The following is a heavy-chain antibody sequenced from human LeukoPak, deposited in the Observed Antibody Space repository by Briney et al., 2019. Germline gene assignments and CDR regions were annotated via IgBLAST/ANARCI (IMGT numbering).Heavy chain of an antibody. CDR2: IYSDDST. CDR1: GFTVSSHY. Sequence: PGGSLRLFCAASGFTVSSHYMSWVRQAPGKGLEWVLVIYSDDSTYSADSLKGRFTISRDISKNTLFLQMNSLRAEDTAVYYCARVYWHDNGEYFQHWGQGTLVTVSS. J-gene: IGHJ1*01. D-gene: IGHD3-16*01. CDR3: ARVYWHDNGEYFQH. V-gene: IGHV3-66*01.